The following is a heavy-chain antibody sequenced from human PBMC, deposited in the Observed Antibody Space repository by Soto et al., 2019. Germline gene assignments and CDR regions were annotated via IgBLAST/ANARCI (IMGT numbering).Heavy chain of an antibody. CDR3: AKDHYYDSSGYLVDF. J-gene: IGHJ4*02. CDR1: GFTFSSYG. Sequence: PGGSLRLSCAASGFTFSSYGMHWVRQAPGKGLEWVAVISYDGSNKYYADSVKGRFTISRDNSKNTLYLQMNSLRAEDTAVYYCAKDHYYDSSGYLVDFWGPATFRTVST. CDR2: ISYDGSNK. V-gene: IGHV3-30*18. D-gene: IGHD3-22*01.